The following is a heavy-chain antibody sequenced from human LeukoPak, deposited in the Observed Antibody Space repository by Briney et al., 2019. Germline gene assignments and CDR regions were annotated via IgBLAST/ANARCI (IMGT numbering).Heavy chain of an antibody. D-gene: IGHD3-22*01. Sequence: SETLSLTCTVSGGSISSYYWSWIRQPAGKGLEWIGRIYTSGSTNYNPSLKSRVTISVDTSKNQFSLKLSSVTAADTAVYYCARGEAGGPYYYDSSGYYYWGQGTLVTVSS. CDR3: ARGEAGGPYYYDSSGYYY. J-gene: IGHJ4*02. V-gene: IGHV4-4*07. CDR1: GGSISSYY. CDR2: IYTSGST.